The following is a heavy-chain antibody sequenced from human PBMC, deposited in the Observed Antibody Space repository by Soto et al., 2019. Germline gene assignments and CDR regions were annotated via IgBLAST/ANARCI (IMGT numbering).Heavy chain of an antibody. J-gene: IGHJ4*02. D-gene: IGHD6-13*01. CDR2: IYDSGST. V-gene: IGHV4-59*08. CDR3: AGQLIY. Sequence: SETLSLTCTVSGGSISSSFWSWIRQPPGKGLEWIGYIYDSGSTYYNSSLKSRVTMSVDTSKNQFSPKLNSVTAADTAVYYCAGQLIYWGQGTPVTVSS. CDR1: GGSISSSF.